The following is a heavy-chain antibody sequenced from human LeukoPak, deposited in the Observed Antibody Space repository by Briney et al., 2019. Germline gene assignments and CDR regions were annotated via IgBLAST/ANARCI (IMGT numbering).Heavy chain of an antibody. J-gene: IGHJ6*03. D-gene: IGHD6-13*01. Sequence: PGGSLRLSCAASGFTFSSYSMNWVRQAPGKGLEWVSYISSSSSTIYYADSVKGRFTISRDNAKNSLYLQMNSLRAEDTAVYYCARDRSSSWYGGDYYYYYMDVWGKGTTVTVSS. V-gene: IGHV3-48*01. CDR1: GFTFSSYS. CDR3: ARDRSSSWYGGDYYYYYMDV. CDR2: ISSSSSTI.